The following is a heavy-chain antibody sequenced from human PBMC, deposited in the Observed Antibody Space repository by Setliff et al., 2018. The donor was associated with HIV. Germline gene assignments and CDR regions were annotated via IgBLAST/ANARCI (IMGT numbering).Heavy chain of an antibody. CDR3: ARGTTPLGWFDP. V-gene: IGHV1-18*01. D-gene: IGHD2-2*01. CDR2: ISAHNGKT. CDR1: GYTFTSYG. Sequence: ASVKVSCKASGYTFTSYGISWVRQAPGQGLEWMGWISAHNGKTNNAQKLQGRVTMTTDTSTSTAYMELRGLRSDDTAVYYCARGTTPLGWFDPWGQGTLVTVSS. J-gene: IGHJ5*02.